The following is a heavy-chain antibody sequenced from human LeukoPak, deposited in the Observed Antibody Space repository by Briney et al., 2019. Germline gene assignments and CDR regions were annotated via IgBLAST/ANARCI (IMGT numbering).Heavy chain of an antibody. J-gene: IGHJ5*02. CDR3: TTDTYYYDSSGSASPLFDP. CDR2: IKSKTDGGTT. Sequence: GGSLRLSCAASGFTFSNAWMSWVRQAPGKGLEWVGRIKSKTDGGTTDYAAPVKGRFTISRGDSKNTLYLQMNSLKTEDTAVYYCTTDTYYYDSSGSASPLFDPWGQGTLVTVSS. D-gene: IGHD3-22*01. CDR1: GFTFSNAW. V-gene: IGHV3-15*01.